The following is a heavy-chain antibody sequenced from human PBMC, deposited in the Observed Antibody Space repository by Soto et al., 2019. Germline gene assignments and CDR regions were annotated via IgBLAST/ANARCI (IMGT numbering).Heavy chain of an antibody. D-gene: IGHD4-17*01. CDR3: ARDRSSYGDYGYTFDY. J-gene: IGHJ4*02. V-gene: IGHV3-30-3*01. CDR1: GFTFSSYA. CDR2: ISYDGSNK. Sequence: QVQLVESGGGVVQPGRSLRLSCAASGFTFSSYAMHWVRQAPGKGLEWVAVISYDGSNKYYADSVKGRFTISRDNSKNXLYLQMNSLRAEDTAVYYCARDRSSYGDYGYTFDYWGQGTLVTVSS.